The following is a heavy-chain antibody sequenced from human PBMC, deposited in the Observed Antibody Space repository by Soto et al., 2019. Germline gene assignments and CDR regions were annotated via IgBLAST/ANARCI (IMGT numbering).Heavy chain of an antibody. Sequence: VQLVESGGGVVQPGRSLRLSCAASGFTFSSYAMHWVRQAPGKGLEWVAVISYDGSNKYYADSVKGRFTISRDNSKNTLYLQMNSLRAEDTAVYYCARGGRYYGSGSYDYWGQGTLVTVSS. CDR2: ISYDGSNK. D-gene: IGHD3-10*01. CDR1: GFTFSSYA. J-gene: IGHJ4*02. CDR3: ARGGRYYGSGSYDY. V-gene: IGHV3-30-3*01.